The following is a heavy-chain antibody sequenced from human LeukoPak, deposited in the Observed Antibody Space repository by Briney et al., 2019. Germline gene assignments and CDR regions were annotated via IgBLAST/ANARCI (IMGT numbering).Heavy chain of an antibody. CDR2: INYSGRT. D-gene: IGHD4-11*01. Sequence: SETLSLTCTVSGGSISTSSNYWGWIRQPPGKGLEWIGSINYSGRTYYNPSLQTRVIISVDTSKNQFSLKLRSVTAADTALYYCARDATVTGVNWFDPWGQGTQVTVSS. V-gene: IGHV4-39*07. CDR1: GGSISTSSNY. CDR3: ARDATVTGVNWFDP. J-gene: IGHJ5*02.